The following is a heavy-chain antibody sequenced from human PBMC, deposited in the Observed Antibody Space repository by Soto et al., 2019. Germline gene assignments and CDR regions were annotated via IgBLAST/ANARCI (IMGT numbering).Heavy chain of an antibody. Sequence: QITLKESGPTLVKPTQTLTLTCTFSGFSLSTSGVGVGWIRQPPGKALEWLALIYWDDDKRYSPSLRSRLTNSKDTSKIQVVLTMTGMDPVDPATYFCIQSRCGGDCLQSYASLYYYGMDVWGQGATVTVSS. CDR3: IQSRCGGDCLQSYASLYYYGMDV. CDR2: IYWDDDK. CDR1: GFSLSTSGVG. V-gene: IGHV2-5*02. D-gene: IGHD2-21*02. J-gene: IGHJ6*02.